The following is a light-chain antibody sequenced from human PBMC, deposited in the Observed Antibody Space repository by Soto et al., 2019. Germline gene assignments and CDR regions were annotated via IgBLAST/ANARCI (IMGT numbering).Light chain of an antibody. CDR1: QSISSY. J-gene: IGKJ5*01. CDR2: AAS. Sequence: DIQMTQSPSPLSASVGDRVTITCRASQSISSYLNWYQQKPGKAPKLLIYAASSLQSGVPSRFSGSGSGTDFTLTISSLQPEDSATYYCQQTYMTPITFGQGTRLEI. V-gene: IGKV1-39*01. CDR3: QQTYMTPIT.